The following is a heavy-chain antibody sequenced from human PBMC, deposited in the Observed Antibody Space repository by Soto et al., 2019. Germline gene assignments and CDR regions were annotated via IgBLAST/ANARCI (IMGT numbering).Heavy chain of an antibody. CDR2: ISGSSTYI. CDR1: GFTFSYYS. Sequence: EVQLVESGGGLVKPGESLRVSCAASGFTFSYYSLHWDRQAPGKGLEWVSSISGSSTYICYADRVKGRFTISRDNAKNSLYLRMDSLRAEDTAVYYCARGDGTGLYNSGWSPRYWGQGTLVTVSS. D-gene: IGHD6-19*01. J-gene: IGHJ4*02. CDR3: ARGDGTGLYNSGWSPRY. V-gene: IGHV3-21*04.